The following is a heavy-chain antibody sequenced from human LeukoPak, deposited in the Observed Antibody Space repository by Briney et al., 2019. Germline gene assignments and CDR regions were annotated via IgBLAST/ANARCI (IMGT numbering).Heavy chain of an antibody. J-gene: IGHJ4*02. CDR1: GYSFTSYW. CDR3: ARHEYSGYDSSPFDY. D-gene: IGHD5-12*01. CDR2: IYPGDSDT. V-gene: IGHV5-51*01. Sequence: GESLKISCKGSGYSFTSYWIGWVRQMPGKGLERMGIIYPGDSDTRYSPSFQGQVTISADKSISTAYLQWSSLKASDTAMYYCARHEYSGYDSSPFDYWGQGTLVTVSS.